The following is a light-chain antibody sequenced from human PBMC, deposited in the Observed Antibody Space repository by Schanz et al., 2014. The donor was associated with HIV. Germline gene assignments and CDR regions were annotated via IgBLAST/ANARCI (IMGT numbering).Light chain of an antibody. Sequence: DVQMTQSPTTLSASVGDRVTITCRASQNIGKWLTWYQQKPGKVPKRLIYAASSLQSGVPSRFSGSGSGTEFTLTISSLQPEDFATYYCQHYSSYSHTFGQGTRLDIK. V-gene: IGKV1-5*01. CDR1: QNIGKW. CDR2: AAS. CDR3: QHYSSYSHT. J-gene: IGKJ2*01.